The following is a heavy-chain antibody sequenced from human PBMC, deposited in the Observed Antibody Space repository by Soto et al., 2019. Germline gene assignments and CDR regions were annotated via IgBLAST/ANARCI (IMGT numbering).Heavy chain of an antibody. V-gene: IGHV3-30-3*01. Sequence: GGSLRLSCAASGFVFGSYAMHWVRQAPGKGLEWVAVIMYDGNTEYYADSVKGRFTLSRDNSKNILYVQMNSLRADDTAAYYCTRPTCDGGNCYFAHWGQGTLVTVSS. CDR3: TRPTCDGGNCYFAH. CDR1: GFVFGSYA. J-gene: IGHJ5*02. D-gene: IGHD2-21*01. CDR2: IMYDGNTE.